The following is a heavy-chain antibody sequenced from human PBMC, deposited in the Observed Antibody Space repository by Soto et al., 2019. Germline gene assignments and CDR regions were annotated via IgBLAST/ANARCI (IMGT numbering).Heavy chain of an antibody. Sequence: QVQLVESGGGVVQPGRSLRLSCAASGFTFSSYGMYWVRQAPSKGLEWVTVISSDGSNKYYADSVKGRFTISRDNSKNTLYLQMNSLRAEDTAIYYCAKGGYCITTSCYGMGPDYYHGMDVWGRGTTVTVSS. CDR1: GFTFSSYG. J-gene: IGHJ6*02. D-gene: IGHD2-2*01. V-gene: IGHV3-30*18. CDR2: ISSDGSNK. CDR3: AKGGYCITTSCYGMGPDYYHGMDV.